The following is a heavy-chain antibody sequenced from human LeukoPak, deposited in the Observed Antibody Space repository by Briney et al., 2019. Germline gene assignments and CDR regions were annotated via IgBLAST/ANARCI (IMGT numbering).Heavy chain of an antibody. J-gene: IGHJ4*02. Sequence: GGSLRLSCTASGFTFSTYAMSWVRQAPGKGLEWASGISGSGGSTYYADSVKGRFTISRDNSKNTLYLQMNSLRAEDTAVYYCAKCARVDWLPIDYWGQGTLVTVSS. CDR1: GFTFSTYA. CDR2: ISGSGGST. CDR3: AKCARVDWLPIDY. D-gene: IGHD3-9*01. V-gene: IGHV3-23*01.